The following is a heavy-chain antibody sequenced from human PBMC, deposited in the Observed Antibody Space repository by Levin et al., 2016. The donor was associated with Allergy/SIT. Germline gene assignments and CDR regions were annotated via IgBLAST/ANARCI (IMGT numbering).Heavy chain of an antibody. V-gene: IGHV5-51*01. CDR2: IYPGDSDT. Sequence: VRQMPGKGLEWMGIIYPGDSDTRYSPSFQGQVTISADKSISTAYLQWSRLKASDTAMYYCARAWIGTGTYDYWGQGTLVTVSS. D-gene: IGHD1-7*01. CDR3: ARAWIGTGTYDY. J-gene: IGHJ4*02.